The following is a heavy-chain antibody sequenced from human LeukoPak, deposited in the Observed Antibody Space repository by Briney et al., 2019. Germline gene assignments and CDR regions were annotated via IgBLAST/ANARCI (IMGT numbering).Heavy chain of an antibody. D-gene: IGHD3-22*01. CDR3: ARDSGRWYYDTSGVWGYYFEY. J-gene: IGHJ4*02. CDR2: IGAYNGNT. V-gene: IGHV1-18*01. CDR1: GYTFTSYG. Sequence: ASVKVSCKASGYTFTSYGISWVRQAPGQGLEWMGWIGAYNGNTNYAQKLQGRVTMTTDTSTSTAYMELRSLRSDDTAVYYCARDSGRWYYDTSGVWGYYFEYWGQGTLVSVSS.